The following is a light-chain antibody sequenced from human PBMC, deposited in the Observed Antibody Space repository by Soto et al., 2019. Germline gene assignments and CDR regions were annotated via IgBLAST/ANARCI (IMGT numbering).Light chain of an antibody. Sequence: QSVLTQPPSASGTPGQRVTISCSGSRFNIGGNTVNWYQQLPGTAPKHLIYRNNQRPSGVPVRFSGSKSGTSASLAISGLQPEDEADYYCAAWDDSLNGHVVFGGGTKLTVL. J-gene: IGLJ2*01. CDR2: RNN. CDR3: AAWDDSLNGHVV. V-gene: IGLV1-44*01. CDR1: RFNIGGNT.